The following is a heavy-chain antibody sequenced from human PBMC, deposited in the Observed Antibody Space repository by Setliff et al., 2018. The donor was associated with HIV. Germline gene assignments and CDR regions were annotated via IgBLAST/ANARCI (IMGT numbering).Heavy chain of an antibody. CDR3: ARGYCGGGIGYSANWLAS. CDR2: ISPSNGYT. CDR1: GYTFTSYC. J-gene: IGHJ4*02. V-gene: IGHV1-18*01. D-gene: IGHD2-15*01. Sequence: ASVKVSCKASGYTFTSYCIRWVRQAPGQGLEWMGWISPSNGYTVYAQKFPDRVTLTTDTSTSTAYMEIKSLTSDDTAVYYCARGYCGGGIGYSANWLASWGQGTLVTVSS.